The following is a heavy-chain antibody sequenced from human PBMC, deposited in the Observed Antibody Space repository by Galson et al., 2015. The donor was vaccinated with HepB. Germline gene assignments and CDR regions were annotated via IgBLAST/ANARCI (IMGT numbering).Heavy chain of an antibody. D-gene: IGHD2-21*02. CDR1: GFTFSSLA. Sequence: SLRLSCATSGFTFSSLAMNWVRQAPGKGLEWVALISHDGGNKYYAGSVKGRFTISRDNFRKTLYLQMNSLKTEDTAVYYCVGAVVTLYYFDYWGQGTLVTVSS. CDR2: ISHDGGNK. CDR3: VGAVVTLYYFDY. J-gene: IGHJ4*02. V-gene: IGHV3-30-3*01.